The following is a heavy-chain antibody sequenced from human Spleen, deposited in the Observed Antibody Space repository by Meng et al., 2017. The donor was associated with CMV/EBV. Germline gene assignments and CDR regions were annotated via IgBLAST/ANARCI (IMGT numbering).Heavy chain of an antibody. D-gene: IGHD3-3*01. CDR3: ARGPAFWSDYYFDY. J-gene: IGHJ4*02. Sequence: ASVKVSCKASGDTFSSYAFNWVRQAPGQGLEWMGWISAYNGNTNYAQKLQGRVTMTTDTSTSTAYMELRSLRSDDTAVYYCARGPAFWSDYYFDYWGQGTLVTVS. V-gene: IGHV1-18*01. CDR1: GDTFSSYA. CDR2: ISAYNGNT.